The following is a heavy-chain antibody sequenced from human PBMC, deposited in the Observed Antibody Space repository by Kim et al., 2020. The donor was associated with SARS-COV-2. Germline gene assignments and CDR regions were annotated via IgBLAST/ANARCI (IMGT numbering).Heavy chain of an antibody. CDR3: ARAYRSGWDYFDV. D-gene: IGHD6-19*01. Sequence: RSLKCRVTSSINTSKNQFSRRLGSVTAADTNVYYCARAYRSGWDYFDVWGQGTLVTVAS. J-gene: IGHJ4*02. V-gene: IGHV4-61*02.